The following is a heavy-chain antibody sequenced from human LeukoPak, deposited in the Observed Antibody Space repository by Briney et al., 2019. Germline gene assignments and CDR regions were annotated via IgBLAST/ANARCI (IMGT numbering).Heavy chain of an antibody. V-gene: IGHV3-33*08. CDR1: GFTFSNYG. D-gene: IGHD6-13*01. J-gene: IGHJ3*01. CDR3: ARDLSSSWSPGV. Sequence: RGSLRLSCAASGFTFSNYGFHWVRQAPGKGLEWTAAIWYDGSNQYYPDSVKGRSTISRDNSKNTIYLQMNSLRIEDTAMYYCARDLSSSWSPGVWGQGTMVSVSS. CDR2: IWYDGSNQ.